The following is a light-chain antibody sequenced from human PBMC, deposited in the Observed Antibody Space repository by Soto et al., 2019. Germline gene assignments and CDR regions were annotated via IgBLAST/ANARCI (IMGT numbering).Light chain of an antibody. CDR1: SSDVGGYNY. CDR3: NSYTSSSTFV. Sequence: QSALTQPASVSGSPGQSITISCTGTSSDVGGYNYVSWYQHYPGKATKFIIYEVFNRPSGVSNRFSGSRSGNTASLTISGLQAEDEAEYYFNSYTSSSTFVFGTGTKLTVL. CDR2: EVF. V-gene: IGLV2-14*01. J-gene: IGLJ1*01.